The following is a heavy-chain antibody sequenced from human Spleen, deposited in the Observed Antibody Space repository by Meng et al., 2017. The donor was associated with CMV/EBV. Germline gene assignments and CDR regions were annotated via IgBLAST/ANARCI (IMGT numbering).Heavy chain of an antibody. Sequence: ASVKVSCKASGYTFTGYYMHWVRQAPGQGLEWMGWINPNSGGTNYAQKFQGRVTMTRDTSISTAYMELSRLRSDDTAVYYCARSWQDRDSEDYYYGMDVWGQGTTVTVSS. V-gene: IGHV1-2*02. CDR2: INPNSGGT. CDR1: GYTFTGYY. J-gene: IGHJ6*02. CDR3: ARSWQDRDSEDYYYGMDV. D-gene: IGHD6-13*01.